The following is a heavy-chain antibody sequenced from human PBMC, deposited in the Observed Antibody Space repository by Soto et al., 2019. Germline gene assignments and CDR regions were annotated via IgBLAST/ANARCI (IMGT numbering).Heavy chain of an antibody. CDR3: AKDSAKSFFIVVVVAATGRYFDY. CDR1: GFTFSSYA. V-gene: IGHV3-23*01. D-gene: IGHD2-15*01. Sequence: GGSLRLSCAASGFTFSSYAMSWVRQAPGKGLEWVSAISGSGGSTYYADSVKGRFTTSRENSKNTLYLQMNSLRAEDTAVYYCAKDSAKSFFIVVVVAATGRYFDYWGQGTLVTVSS. J-gene: IGHJ4*02. CDR2: ISGSGGST.